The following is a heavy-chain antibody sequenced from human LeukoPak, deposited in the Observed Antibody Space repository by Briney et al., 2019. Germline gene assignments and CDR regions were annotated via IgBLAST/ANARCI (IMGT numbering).Heavy chain of an antibody. V-gene: IGHV3-30*02. CDR3: ARSVYRLHYMDV. CDR1: GFTFSSYG. D-gene: IGHD3-16*02. J-gene: IGHJ6*03. CDR2: IRYDGSNK. Sequence: GGSLRLSCAASGFTFSSYGMHWVRQAPGKGLEWVAFIRYDGSNKYYADSVKGRFTISRDNSKNTLYLRMNSLRAEDTAVYYCARSVYRLHYMDVWGKGTTVTISS.